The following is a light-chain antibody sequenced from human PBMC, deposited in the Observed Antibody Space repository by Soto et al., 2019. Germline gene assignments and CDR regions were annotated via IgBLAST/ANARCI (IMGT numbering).Light chain of an antibody. CDR3: QHYDWALTWT. CDR2: GAS. Sequence: EIVLTQSPGTLSLSPGERATLSCRASQTVSSSFVAWYQQKRGQAPRLLIFGASTRATGVPDRFSGRGSGTDFTLTISDLVPEDFVVYFCQHYDWALTWTFGPGTKLEIK. CDR1: QTVSSSF. J-gene: IGKJ1*01. V-gene: IGKV3-20*01.